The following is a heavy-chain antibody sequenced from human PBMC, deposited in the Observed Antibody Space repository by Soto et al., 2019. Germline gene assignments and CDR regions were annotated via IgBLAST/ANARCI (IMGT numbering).Heavy chain of an antibody. V-gene: IGHV3-33*01. D-gene: IGHD3-22*01. CDR1: GFTFSSYG. J-gene: IGHJ4*02. CDR3: AREGVHNYNEYYFDY. CDR2: IWYDGSNK. Sequence: PGGSLRLSCAASGFTFSSYGMHWVRQAPGKGLEWVAVIWYDGSNKYYADSVKGRFTISRDNSKNTLYLQMNSLRAEDTAVYYCAREGVHNYNEYYFDYWGQGTLVTVSS.